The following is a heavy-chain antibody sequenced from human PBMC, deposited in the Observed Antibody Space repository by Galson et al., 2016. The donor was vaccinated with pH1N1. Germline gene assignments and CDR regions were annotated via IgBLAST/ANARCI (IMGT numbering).Heavy chain of an antibody. Sequence: SLRLSCAASGFTFSSYWMNWVRQAPGKGLEWVANIKQDGSEKYYVDSVKGRFTISRDNAKSSLYLQMNSLRAEDTAVYYCVRGVGIAAAAWGQGTLVTVSS. CDR2: IKQDGSEK. CDR3: VRGVGIAAAA. V-gene: IGHV3-7*01. CDR1: GFTFSSYW. D-gene: IGHD6-13*01. J-gene: IGHJ5*02.